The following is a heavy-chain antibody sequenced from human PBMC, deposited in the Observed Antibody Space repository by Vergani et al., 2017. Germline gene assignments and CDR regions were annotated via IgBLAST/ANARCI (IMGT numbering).Heavy chain of an antibody. CDR2: IYPRDSDT. CDR1: GYSFAIYW. CDR3: ARRGGYSYGYDFDY. V-gene: IGHV5-51*01. J-gene: IGHJ4*02. D-gene: IGHD5-18*01. Sequence: EVQLVQSGAEVKKPGESLTISCKGSGYSFAIYWIGCVRQRPGRGLVWMGIIYPRDSDTKYSPSFQGQVTISADKSISTAYLQWSGLQASDTAMYYCARRGGYSYGYDFDYWGQGTLVTVSS.